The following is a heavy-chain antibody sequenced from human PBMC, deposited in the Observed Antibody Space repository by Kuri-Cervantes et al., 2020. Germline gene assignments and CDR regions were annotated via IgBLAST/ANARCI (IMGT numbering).Heavy chain of an antibody. CDR1: GFTFSSYW. CDR3: ARSTPGYSSSWYGRYYYGMDV. D-gene: IGHD6-13*01. J-gene: IGHJ6*02. Sequence: GGSLRLSCAASGFTFSSYWMSWVRQAPGKGLEWVSYISSSGSTIYYADSVKGRFTISRDNAKNTLYLQMNSLRAEDTAVYYCARSTPGYSSSWYGRYYYGMDVWVQGTTVTVSS. V-gene: IGHV3-48*04. CDR2: ISSSGSTI.